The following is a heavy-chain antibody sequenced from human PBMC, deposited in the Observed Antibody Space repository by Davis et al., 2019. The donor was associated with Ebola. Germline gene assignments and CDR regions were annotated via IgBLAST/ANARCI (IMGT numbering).Heavy chain of an antibody. CDR3: ARAQFPTTSDH. CDR1: EYTLAELS. D-gene: IGHD1-1*01. CDR2: FDPEDGEA. V-gene: IGHV1-24*01. Sequence: AASVKVSCKVSEYTLAELSIHWVRQAPGKGLEWMGSFDPEDGEAIYAQKFQDRVTMTEDTSTSTAYMEVGSLRSDDTAVYYCARAQFPTTSDHWGQGTLVTVSS. J-gene: IGHJ4*02.